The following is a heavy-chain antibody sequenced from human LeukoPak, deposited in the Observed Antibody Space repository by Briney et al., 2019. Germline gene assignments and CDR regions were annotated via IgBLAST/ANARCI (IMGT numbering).Heavy chain of an antibody. J-gene: IGHJ4*02. Sequence: GESLKISCKGSGYSFTSYWIAWVRQMPGKGLEWMGIIYPDDSDTRYSPSFQGQITITADKSISTAYLQWSSLKASDNAMYYCARQRRSSGWPNDYWGQGTLVTVSS. CDR2: IYPDDSDT. CDR1: GYSFTSYW. CDR3: ARQRRSSGWPNDY. V-gene: IGHV5-51*01. D-gene: IGHD6-19*01.